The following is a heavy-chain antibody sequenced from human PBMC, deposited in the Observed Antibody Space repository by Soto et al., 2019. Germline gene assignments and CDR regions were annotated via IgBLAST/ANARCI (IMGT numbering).Heavy chain of an antibody. Sequence: QLQLQESGPGLVKPSETLSLTCTVSGGSISSSSYYWGWIRQPPGKGLEWIGSIYYSGSTYYNPSLKSRVTISVDTSKNQFSLKLSSVTAADTAVYYCAREAVDTAYYYYYYGMDVWGQGTTVTVSS. CDR3: AREAVDTAYYYYYYGMDV. J-gene: IGHJ6*02. CDR2: IYYSGST. CDR1: GGSISSSSYY. V-gene: IGHV4-39*02. D-gene: IGHD5-18*01.